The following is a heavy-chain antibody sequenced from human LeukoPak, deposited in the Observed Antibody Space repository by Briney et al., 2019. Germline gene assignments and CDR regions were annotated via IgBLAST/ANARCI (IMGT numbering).Heavy chain of an antibody. CDR2: ISLGGGTT. J-gene: IGHJ4*02. Sequence: GGSLRLSCAASGFTFSSYGMTWVRQPPGKGLKWVSYISLGGGTTSYTDSVRGRFTVSRDNSRDILYLQMDSLRVEDTAVYYCAKVPKGPITAGGFDRWGQGTLVTVSS. CDR3: AKVPKGPITAGGFDR. V-gene: IGHV3-23*01. CDR1: GFTFSSYG. D-gene: IGHD6-13*01.